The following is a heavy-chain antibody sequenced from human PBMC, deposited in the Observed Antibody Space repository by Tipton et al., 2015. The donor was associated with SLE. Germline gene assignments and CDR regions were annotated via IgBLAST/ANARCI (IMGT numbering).Heavy chain of an antibody. CDR2: IYYTGNT. CDR3: ARNYYDSSGLNWFDP. Sequence: TLSLTCTVSGGSLSGGDYYWGWIRQPPGKGLEWLGYIYYTGNTYFNPSLRSRLSISLDTSKNQFSLSLSSVTAADTAVYYCARNYYDSSGLNWFDPWGQGTLVTVSS. J-gene: IGHJ5*02. V-gene: IGHV4-30-4*01. CDR1: GGSLSGGDYY. D-gene: IGHD3-22*01.